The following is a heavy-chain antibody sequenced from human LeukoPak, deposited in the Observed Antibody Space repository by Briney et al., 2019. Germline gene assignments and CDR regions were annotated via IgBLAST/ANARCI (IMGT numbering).Heavy chain of an antibody. V-gene: IGHV3-23*01. Sequence: GGSLRLSCTASGFTFSDYAMSWVRQAPGKGLEWVSAISNNGGYTYYADSVKGRFTISRDNSKNTLYLQMNSLRAEDTAVYYCAKDPTYDSSGSDPDAFDIWGQGTMVTVSS. CDR1: GFTFSDYA. D-gene: IGHD3-22*01. J-gene: IGHJ3*02. CDR2: ISNNGGYT. CDR3: AKDPTYDSSGSDPDAFDI.